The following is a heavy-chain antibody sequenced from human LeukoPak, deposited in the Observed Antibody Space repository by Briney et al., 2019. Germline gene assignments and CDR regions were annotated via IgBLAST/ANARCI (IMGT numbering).Heavy chain of an antibody. CDR2: IYTSGST. D-gene: IGHD1-26*01. CDR3: ARGFGGSYYDYYYYMDV. CDR1: GGSISSYF. J-gene: IGHJ6*03. V-gene: IGHV4-4*07. Sequence: SETLSLTCSVSGGSISSYFWSWIRQPAGKGLEWIGRIYTSGSTNYNPSLKSRVTMSVDTSKKQFSLKLSSVTAADTAVYYCARGFGGSYYDYYYYMDVWGKGTTVTVSS.